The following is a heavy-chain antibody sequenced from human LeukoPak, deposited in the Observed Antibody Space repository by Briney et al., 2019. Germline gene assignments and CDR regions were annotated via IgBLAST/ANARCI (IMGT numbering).Heavy chain of an antibody. J-gene: IGHJ4*02. D-gene: IGHD1-26*01. V-gene: IGHV4-39*01. CDR2: IYYSGST. Sequence: ASETLSLTCTVSGVSIRSSSFYWGWIRQPPGKGLEWVGSIYYSGSTYYRPSLKSRVTMSVDTSKNQFSLRLSSVTAADTAVYYCARGLRWDLTISGTSTFDYWGQGSLVTVSS. CDR3: ARGLRWDLTISGTSTFDY. CDR1: GVSIRSSSFY.